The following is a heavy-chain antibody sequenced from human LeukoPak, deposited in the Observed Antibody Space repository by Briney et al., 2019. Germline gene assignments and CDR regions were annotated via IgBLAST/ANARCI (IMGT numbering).Heavy chain of an antibody. J-gene: IGHJ6*02. CDR3: ARVDSSGYFYYYYYGMDV. CDR1: GFTVSSNY. V-gene: IGHV3-53*01. CDR2: IYSGGST. D-gene: IGHD3-22*01. Sequence: PGGSLRLSCAASGFTVSSNYMSWVRQAPGKGLEWVSVIYSGGSTYYADSVKGRFTISRDNSKNTLYLQMNSLRAEDTAVYYCARVDSSGYFYYYYYGMDVWGQGTTVTVSS.